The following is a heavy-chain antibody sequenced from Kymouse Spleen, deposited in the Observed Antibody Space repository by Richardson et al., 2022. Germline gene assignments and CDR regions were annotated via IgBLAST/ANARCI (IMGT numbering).Heavy chain of an antibody. V-gene: IGHV4-34*01. CDR1: GGSFSGYY. CDR3: ARDSSGWFFDY. CDR2: INHSGST. Sequence: QVQLQQWGAGLLKPSETLSLTCAVYGGSFSGYYWSWIRQPPGKGLEWIGEINHSGSTNYNPSLKSRVTISVDTSKNQFSLKLSSVTAADTAVYYCARDSSGWFFDYWGQGTLVTVSS. D-gene: IGHD6-19*01. J-gene: IGHJ4*02.